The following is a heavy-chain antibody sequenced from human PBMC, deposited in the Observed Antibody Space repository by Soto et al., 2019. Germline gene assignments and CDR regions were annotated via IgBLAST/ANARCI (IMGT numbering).Heavy chain of an antibody. J-gene: IGHJ6*02. V-gene: IGHV4-4*02. CDR2: LSRGDER. D-gene: IGHD3-16*01. CDR3: ATQTISYTWGV. CDR1: GAPITTTKW. Sequence: QVQLQESGPGLVKPSETLSLTCTVSGAPITTTKWWAWVRLPPRKGLEWIGELSRGDERSSNPSLEGRFTMSLDKSNNHFSLKLTSVTAADTAIYYCATQTISYTWGVWGRGTSVTVSS.